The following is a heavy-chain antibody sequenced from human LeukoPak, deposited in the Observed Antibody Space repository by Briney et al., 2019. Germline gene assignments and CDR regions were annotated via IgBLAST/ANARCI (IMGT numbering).Heavy chain of an antibody. CDR3: ARTVSGSYYYYYYYMDV. J-gene: IGHJ6*03. CDR1: GYTFTSYD. Sequence: ASVKVSCKASGYTFTSYDINWVRQATGQGLEWMGWMNPNSGNTGYAQKFQGRVTMTRNTSISTAYMELSSLGSEDTAVYYCARTVSGSYYYYYYYMDVWGKGTTVTVSS. D-gene: IGHD3-22*01. V-gene: IGHV1-8*01. CDR2: MNPNSGNT.